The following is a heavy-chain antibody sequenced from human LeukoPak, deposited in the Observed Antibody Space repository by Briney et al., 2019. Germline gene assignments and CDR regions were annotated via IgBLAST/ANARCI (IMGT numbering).Heavy chain of an antibody. Sequence: SETLSLTCTVSGGSISSYYWSWIRQPPGKGLEWIGYIYYSGSTNYNPSLKSRVTMSVDTSKNQFSLKLSSVTAADTAIYYCARDPGAAAGTTWFDPWGQGTLVTVSS. CDR3: ARDPGAAAGTTWFDP. J-gene: IGHJ5*02. CDR2: IYYSGST. V-gene: IGHV4-59*01. CDR1: GGSISSYY. D-gene: IGHD6-13*01.